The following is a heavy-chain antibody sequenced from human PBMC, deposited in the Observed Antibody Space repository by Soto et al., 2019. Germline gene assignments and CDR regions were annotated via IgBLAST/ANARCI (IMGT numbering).Heavy chain of an antibody. D-gene: IGHD6-13*01. V-gene: IGHV1-18*04. CDR1: GYTFTSYG. CDR3: ARAPQTVAGAGIWY. CDR2: ISGYNGDT. Sequence: QVQLVQSGAEVKKPGASVKVSCKASGYTFTSYGISWVRQAPGQGLEWMGWISGYNGDTNYAQKLQGRVTMTTDTSTSTAYMELRSLRYEDTAVYYCARAPQTVAGAGIWYWGQGTLVTVSS. J-gene: IGHJ4*02.